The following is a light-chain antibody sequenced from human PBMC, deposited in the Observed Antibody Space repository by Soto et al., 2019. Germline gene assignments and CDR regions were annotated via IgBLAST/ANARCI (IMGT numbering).Light chain of an antibody. CDR1: QTVSSAY. J-gene: IGKJ5*01. CDR3: QQYDSFPPIA. V-gene: IGKV3-20*01. Sequence: EIVLTQSPGTLSLSPGERATLSCRASQTVSSAYLGWYQQKPGQAPRLLIYGTSSRATSIPDRFSGSGSGTDFTLTISRLEPEDFAVYYCQQYDSFPPIAFGQGTRLEIK. CDR2: GTS.